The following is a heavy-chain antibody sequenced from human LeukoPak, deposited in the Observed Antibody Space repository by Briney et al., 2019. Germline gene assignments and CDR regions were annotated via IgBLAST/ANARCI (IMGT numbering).Heavy chain of an antibody. CDR2: INPDRGGT. Sequence: ASVKVSCKASGYTFTGYYIHWVRQAPGQGLEWMGWINPDRGGTYYAQKFQGRATVTRDTSISAAYMELSRLRSDDTAVYYCARDTSGWYNYWGQGTLVTVSS. CDR1: GYTFTGYY. CDR3: ARDTSGWYNY. D-gene: IGHD6-19*01. J-gene: IGHJ4*02. V-gene: IGHV1-2*02.